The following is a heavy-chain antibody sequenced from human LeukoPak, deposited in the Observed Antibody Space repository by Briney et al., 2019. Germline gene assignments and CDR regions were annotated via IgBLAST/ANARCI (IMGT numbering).Heavy chain of an antibody. Sequence: GGSLRLSCAASGFTFSSYWMHWVRQAPGKGLEWVSGITGSGSSTYYADSVKGRFTISRDNSKNTLYLQMNSLRAEDSAVYYCGCDGYNFVGWFNPWGQGTLVTVSS. V-gene: IGHV3-23*01. J-gene: IGHJ5*02. D-gene: IGHD5-24*01. CDR1: GFTFSSYW. CDR2: ITGSGSST. CDR3: GCDGYNFVGWFNP.